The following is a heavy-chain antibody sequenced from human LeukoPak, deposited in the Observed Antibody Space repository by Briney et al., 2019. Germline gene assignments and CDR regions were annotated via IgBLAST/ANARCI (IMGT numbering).Heavy chain of an antibody. CDR2: IRSKANSYAT. Sequence: PGGSLRLSCAASGFTFSGSAMHWVRQASGKGLEWVGRIRSKANSYATAYAASVKGRFTISRDGSKNTAYLQMNSLRAEDTAVYYCAKDRSSSGYQYYFDYWGQGTLVTVSS. CDR3: AKDRSSSGYQYYFDY. CDR1: GFTFSGSA. V-gene: IGHV3-73*01. D-gene: IGHD3-22*01. J-gene: IGHJ4*02.